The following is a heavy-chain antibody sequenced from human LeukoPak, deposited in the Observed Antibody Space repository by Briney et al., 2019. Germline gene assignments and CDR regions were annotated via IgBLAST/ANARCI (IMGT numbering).Heavy chain of an antibody. J-gene: IGHJ4*02. Sequence: GGSLRLYCAASGRTFSSYAMHWVRQAPGKGLEWVAVISYDGSNKYYADSVKGRFTISRDNSKNTLYLQMNSLRAEDTAVYYCARAVGYDILTGYQFDYWGQGTLVTVSS. CDR3: ARAVGYDILTGYQFDY. D-gene: IGHD3-9*01. V-gene: IGHV3-30*04. CDR2: ISYDGSNK. CDR1: GRTFSSYA.